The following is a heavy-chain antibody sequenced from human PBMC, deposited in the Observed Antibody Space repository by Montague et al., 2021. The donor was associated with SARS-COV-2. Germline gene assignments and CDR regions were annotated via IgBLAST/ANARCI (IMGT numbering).Heavy chain of an antibody. CDR2: IYQRVST. Sequence: SETLSLTCAVSGDSIMPADCWSWVRQPPGQGLEWIGEIYQRVSTNYNPSLKSRVSMSVDKFKNQVSLELYSVTAGDTALYYCVRAGGIHNRPPVWGQGALGIVSS. J-gene: IGHJ4*02. CDR1: GDSIMPADC. V-gene: IGHV4-4*02. D-gene: IGHD4-23*01. CDR3: VRAGGIHNRPPV.